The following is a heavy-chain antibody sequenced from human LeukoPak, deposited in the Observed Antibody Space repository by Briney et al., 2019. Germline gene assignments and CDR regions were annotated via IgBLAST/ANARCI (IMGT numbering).Heavy chain of an antibody. D-gene: IGHD3-9*01. Sequence: SETLSLTCTVSGGSISSSSYYWGWIRQPPGKGLEWIGSIYYSGSTYYNPSLKSRVTISVDTSKNQFSLKLSSVTAADTAVYYCAREGLRYFDWSEAYWGQGTLVTVSS. CDR3: AREGLRYFDWSEAY. J-gene: IGHJ4*02. CDR1: GGSISSSSYY. CDR2: IYYSGST. V-gene: IGHV4-39*02.